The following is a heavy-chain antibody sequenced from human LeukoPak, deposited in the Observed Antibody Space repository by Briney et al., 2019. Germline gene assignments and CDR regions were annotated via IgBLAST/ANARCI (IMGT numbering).Heavy chain of an antibody. CDR1: GGTFSSYA. V-gene: IGHV1-69*13. CDR2: IIPIFGTA. J-gene: IGHJ6*02. Sequence: ASVKVSCKASGGTFSSYAISWVRQAPGQGLEWMGGIIPIFGTANYAQKFQGRVTITADESTSTAYMELSSLRSEETAVYYCARVVQPYYYYYGTDVCGPRTTVSVSS. D-gene: IGHD1-1*01. CDR3: ARVVQPYYYYYGTDV.